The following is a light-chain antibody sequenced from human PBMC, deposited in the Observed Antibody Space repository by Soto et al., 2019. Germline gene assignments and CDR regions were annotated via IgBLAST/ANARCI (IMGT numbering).Light chain of an antibody. Sequence: EIVLTQSPGTLSLSPGERATLSCRASQSVSSSYLAWSPQKPGQAPRLLIYGASSRGTGIPARFSGSGSGTDFTLTISRLEPEDFAVYYCQQYGSSPKLTFGGGTKVDIK. V-gene: IGKV3-20*01. CDR3: QQYGSSPKLT. J-gene: IGKJ4*01. CDR2: GAS. CDR1: QSVSSSY.